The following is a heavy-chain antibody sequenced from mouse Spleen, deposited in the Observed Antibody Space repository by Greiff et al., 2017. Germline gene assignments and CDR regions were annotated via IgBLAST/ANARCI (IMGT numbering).Heavy chain of an antibody. J-gene: IGHJ4*01. CDR1: GFTFSDFY. Sequence: EVKVVESGGGLVQSGRSLRISCATSGFTFSDFYMEWVRQAPGKGLEWIGASRNKANDYTTEYSASVKGRFIVTRDTSQSILYLQINALGDDDTAIYYCARDILYAMDYWGQGTSVTVSS. CDR3: ARDILYAMDY. D-gene: IGHD1-1*01. CDR2: SRNKANDYTT. V-gene: IGHV7-1*01.